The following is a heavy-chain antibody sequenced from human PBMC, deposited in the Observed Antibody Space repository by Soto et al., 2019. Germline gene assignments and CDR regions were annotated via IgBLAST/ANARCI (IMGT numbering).Heavy chain of an antibody. CDR2: IYPGDSDT. J-gene: IGHJ5*02. Sequence: PGESLKISCKGSGYSSTSYWIGWVRQMPGKGLEWMGIIYPGDSDTRYSPSFQGQVTISADKSISTAYLQWSSLKASDTAMYYCARPSYVDTAMFDPWGQGTLVTVSS. V-gene: IGHV5-51*01. CDR1: GYSSTSYW. CDR3: ARPSYVDTAMFDP. D-gene: IGHD5-18*01.